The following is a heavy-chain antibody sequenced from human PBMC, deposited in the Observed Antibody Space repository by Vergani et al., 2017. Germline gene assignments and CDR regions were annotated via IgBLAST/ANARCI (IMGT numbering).Heavy chain of an antibody. D-gene: IGHD3-10*01. Sequence: QVQLVESGGGVVQPGRSLRLSCAASGFTFSSYGMHWVRQAPGKGLEWVAVISYDGSNKYYADSVKGRFTISRDNSKNTLYLQMNSLRAEDTAVYYCAKESSGGGSGSYYNEKFWGQGTLVTVSS. CDR1: GFTFSSYG. CDR3: AKESSGGGSGSYYNEKF. J-gene: IGHJ4*02. CDR2: ISYDGSNK. V-gene: IGHV3-30*18.